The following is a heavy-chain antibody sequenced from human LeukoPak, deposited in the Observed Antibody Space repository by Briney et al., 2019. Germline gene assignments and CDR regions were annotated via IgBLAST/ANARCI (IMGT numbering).Heavy chain of an antibody. CDR3: AKDLVSDYVWGSYRFEGAGFDY. Sequence: PGGSLRLSCAASGFTFDDYAMHWVRHAPGKGLEWVSGISWNSGSIIYADSVKGRFTISRDNAKTSLYLQMNSLRAEDTALYYCAKDLVSDYVWGSYRFEGAGFDYWGQGTLATVSS. J-gene: IGHJ4*02. V-gene: IGHV3-9*01. CDR2: ISWNSGSI. CDR1: GFTFDDYA. D-gene: IGHD3-16*02.